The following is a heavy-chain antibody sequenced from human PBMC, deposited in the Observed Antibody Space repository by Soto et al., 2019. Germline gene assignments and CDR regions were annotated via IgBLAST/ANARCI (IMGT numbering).Heavy chain of an antibody. CDR3: ARDGNYDFWSGYWCHLGFYGMDG. CDR2: ISCYNGNT. J-gene: IGHJ6*01. V-gene: IGHV1-18*04. CDR1: SYTCRSYG. Sequence: ASVKVSGTTSSYTCRSYGISWDREAPGQRLDWIGWISCYNGNTNYAQKLQGRITMTTDTSTSTAYMELRSLRCADTAGYYCARDGNYDFWSGYWCHLGFYGMDGWGQGKTVTVSS. D-gene: IGHD3-3*01.